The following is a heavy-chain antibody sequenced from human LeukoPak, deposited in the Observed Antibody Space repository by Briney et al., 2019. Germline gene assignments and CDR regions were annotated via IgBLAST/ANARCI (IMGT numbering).Heavy chain of an antibody. Sequence: AASVKVSCKAPGYTLTGYYLHWVRQAPGQGLEWMGWINPNTGATHSAQKFQGRITMTRDTSISTAYMDLSRPRSDDTAVYYCARDRVGSGWPRPYYFEVWGQGTLVTVSS. CDR1: GYTLTGYY. CDR3: ARDRVGSGWPRPYYFEV. J-gene: IGHJ4*02. V-gene: IGHV1-2*02. CDR2: INPNTGAT. D-gene: IGHD6-19*01.